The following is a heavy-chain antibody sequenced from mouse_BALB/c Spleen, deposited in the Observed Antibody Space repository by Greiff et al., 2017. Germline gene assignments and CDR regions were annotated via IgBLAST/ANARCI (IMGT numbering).Heavy chain of an antibody. CDR3: ARSLAKIYAMDY. V-gene: IGHV5-4*02. D-gene: IGHD1-2*01. Sequence: EVKVVESGGGLVKPGGSLKLSCAASGFTFSDYYMYWVRQTPEKRLEWVATISDGGSYTYYPDSVKGRFTISRDNAKNNLYLQMSSLKSEDTAMYYCARSLAKIYAMDYWGQGTSVTVSS. CDR2: ISDGGSYT. CDR1: GFTFSDYY. J-gene: IGHJ4*01.